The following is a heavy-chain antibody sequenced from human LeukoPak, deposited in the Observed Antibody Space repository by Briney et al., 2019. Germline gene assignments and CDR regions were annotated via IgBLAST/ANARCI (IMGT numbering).Heavy chain of an antibody. CDR2: INSSRSYI. Sequence: SGGSLTLSCAACGFTFSSYSMNWVRQPPGKGREGVSSINSSRSYIYYPDSVKGRFTISRDNAKDSLYLQMKSLKADDTAVYYCARDVDYYDSSGGPLGYYYYYMDVWGKGTTVTVSS. V-gene: IGHV3-21*01. CDR1: GFTFSSYS. CDR3: ARDVDYYDSSGGPLGYYYYYMDV. J-gene: IGHJ6*03. D-gene: IGHD3-22*01.